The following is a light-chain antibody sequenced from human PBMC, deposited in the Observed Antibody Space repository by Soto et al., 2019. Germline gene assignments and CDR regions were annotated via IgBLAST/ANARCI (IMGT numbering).Light chain of an antibody. CDR2: GAS. CDR1: QSVSSRF. CDR3: QQCDNWPRT. Sequence: ESVVTQGPLTMYLSRGERSTPSCRASQSVSSRFLAWYQQKPGQAPRLLIHGASTRATGIPARFSGSGSGTEFTLTISSLQSEDLAVYYCQQCDNWPRTFGQGTKVAIK. J-gene: IGKJ1*01. V-gene: IGKV3-15*01.